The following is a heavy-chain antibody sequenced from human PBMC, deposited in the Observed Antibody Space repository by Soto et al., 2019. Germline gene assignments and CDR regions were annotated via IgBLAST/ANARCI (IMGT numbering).Heavy chain of an antibody. CDR1: GYTFTSYG. D-gene: IGHD3-10*01. CDR3: ARLLWFGSGPYGMDV. V-gene: IGHV1-18*01. CDR2: ISAYNGNT. Sequence: ASVKVSCKASGYTFTSYGISWVRQAPGQGLEWMGWISAYNGNTNYAQKLQGRVTMTTDTSTSTAYMELRSLRSDDTAVYYCARLLWFGSGPYGMDVWGQGTTVTVSS. J-gene: IGHJ6*02.